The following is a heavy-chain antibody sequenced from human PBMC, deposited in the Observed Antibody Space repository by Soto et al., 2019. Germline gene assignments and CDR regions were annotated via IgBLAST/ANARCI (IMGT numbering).Heavy chain of an antibody. CDR2: IRSKAYGGTT. J-gene: IGHJ4*02. CDR3: TRASNTAMAPDY. Sequence: DTGKGLEWVGFIRSKAYGGTTEYAASVKGRFTISRDDSKSIAYLQMNSLKTEDTAVYYCTRASNTAMAPDYWGQGTLVTVTS. V-gene: IGHV3-49*02. D-gene: IGHD5-18*01.